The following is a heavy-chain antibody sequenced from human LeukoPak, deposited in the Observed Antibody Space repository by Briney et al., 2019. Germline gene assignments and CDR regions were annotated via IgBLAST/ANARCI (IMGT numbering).Heavy chain of an antibody. J-gene: IGHJ5*02. CDR3: ARDRLRGTLGLAGFDP. V-gene: IGHV1-69*05. Sequence: SVKVSCKASGGTFSSYAISWVRQAPGQGLEWMGGIIPIFGTANYAQKFQGRVTITTDESTSTAYMELSSLSSEDTAVYYCARDRLRGTLGLAGFDPWGQGTLVTVSS. CDR2: IIPIFGTA. CDR1: GGTFSSYA. D-gene: IGHD3-10*01.